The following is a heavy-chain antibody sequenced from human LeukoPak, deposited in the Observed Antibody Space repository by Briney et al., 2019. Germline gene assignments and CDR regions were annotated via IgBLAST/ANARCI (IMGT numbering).Heavy chain of an antibody. CDR2: VAYSGST. CDR3: ARRGDGYNVGYFDY. D-gene: IGHD5-24*01. CDR1: GGSTNSYY. J-gene: IGHJ4*02. Sequence: SETLSLTCTVSGGSTNSYYWSWIRQPPGKGLEWIGYVAYSGSTNYNPSHKSRVTISLDTSKNQFSLKLSSVTAADTAVYYCARRGDGYNVGYFDYWGQGTLVTVSS. V-gene: IGHV4-59*01.